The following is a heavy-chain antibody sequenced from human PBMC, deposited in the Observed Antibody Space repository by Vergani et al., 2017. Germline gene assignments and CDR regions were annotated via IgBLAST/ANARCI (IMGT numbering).Heavy chain of an antibody. V-gene: IGHV3-23*04. D-gene: IGHD3-9*01. CDR3: VGRGDSLTYTFDY. J-gene: IGHJ4*02. CDR1: GFTFSSYA. CDR2: ISGSGGST. Sequence: VQLVESGGGLVKPGGSLRLSCAASGFTFSSYAMSWVRQAPGKGLEWVSAISGSGGSTYYADSVKGRFTISRDNSKNTLYLQMNSLRAEDTAVYYCVGRGDSLTYTFDYGGQGTLVTVSS.